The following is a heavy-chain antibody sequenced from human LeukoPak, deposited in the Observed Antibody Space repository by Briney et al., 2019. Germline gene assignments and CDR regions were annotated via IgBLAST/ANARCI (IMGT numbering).Heavy chain of an antibody. CDR2: VSTYNGNT. CDR1: GYTFTSYG. D-gene: IGHD4-17*01. V-gene: IGHV1-18*01. Sequence: ASVKVSCKASGYTFTSYGISWVRQAPGQGLEWMGWVSTYNGNTNYAQKLQGRVTMTTDTSTSTAYMELRSLRSDDTAVDYCAREVDYGDYEDCYYYMDVWGKGTTVTISS. CDR3: AREVDYGDYEDCYYYMDV. J-gene: IGHJ6*03.